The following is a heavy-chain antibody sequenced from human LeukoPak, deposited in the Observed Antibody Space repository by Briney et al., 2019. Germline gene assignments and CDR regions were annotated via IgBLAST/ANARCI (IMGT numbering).Heavy chain of an antibody. Sequence: SETLSLTCAVCGGSFSGYYWSWIRQPPGKGLEWIGEINHSGSTNYNPSLKSRVTISVDTSKNQFSLKLSSVTAADTAVYYCAGEMDIVVVPAAMFHDAFDIWGQGTMVTVSS. D-gene: IGHD2-2*03. CDR3: AGEMDIVVVPAAMFHDAFDI. V-gene: IGHV4-34*01. CDR1: GGSFSGYY. CDR2: INHSGST. J-gene: IGHJ3*02.